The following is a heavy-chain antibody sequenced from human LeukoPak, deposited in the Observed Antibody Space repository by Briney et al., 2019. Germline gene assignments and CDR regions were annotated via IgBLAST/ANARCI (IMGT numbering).Heavy chain of an antibody. Sequence: SETLSLTCTVSGGSISSGGYYWSWIRQHPGKGLEWIGYIYYSGSTYYNPSLKSRVTISVGTSKNQFSLKLSSVTAADTAVYYCARDRSLYGGADAFDIWGQGTMVTVSS. J-gene: IGHJ3*02. CDR3: ARDRSLYGGADAFDI. D-gene: IGHD4-23*01. CDR2: IYYSGST. V-gene: IGHV4-31*03. CDR1: GGSISSGGYY.